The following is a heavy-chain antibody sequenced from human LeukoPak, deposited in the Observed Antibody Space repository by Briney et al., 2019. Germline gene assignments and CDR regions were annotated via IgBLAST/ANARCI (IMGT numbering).Heavy chain of an antibody. V-gene: IGHV4-59*08. CDR1: GDTLNSFY. CDR3: ARWNAVITSLDY. J-gene: IGHJ4*02. Sequence: SSETLSLTCSVSGDTLNSFYWSWIRQPPGKGLEYIGYVYYTGNTKYKPSLRSRVTMSADTSKNQFSLKLNSVTAADTAVYYCARWNAVITSLDYWGQGILVAVSS. D-gene: IGHD4-23*01. CDR2: VYYTGNT.